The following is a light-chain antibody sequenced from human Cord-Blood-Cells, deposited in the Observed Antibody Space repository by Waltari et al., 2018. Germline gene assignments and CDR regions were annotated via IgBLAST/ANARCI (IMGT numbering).Light chain of an antibody. CDR1: QSVSSN. Sequence: QSPATLSVSPEERATLSCRASQSVSSNLAWYQQKPGQAPRLLIYGASTRATGIPARFSGSGSGTEFTLTISSLQSEDFAVYYCQQYNNWPPLTFGGGTKVEIK. CDR3: QQYNNWPPLT. CDR2: GAS. V-gene: IGKV3-15*01. J-gene: IGKJ4*01.